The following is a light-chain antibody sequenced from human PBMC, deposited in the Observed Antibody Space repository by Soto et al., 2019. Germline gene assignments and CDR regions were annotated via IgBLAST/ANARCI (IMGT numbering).Light chain of an antibody. Sequence: QSVLTQPASVSGSPGQSITISCTGTSSDVGGYNYVSWYQQHPGKAPKLMIYEVSNRPSGVSNRFSGSKSGNTASLTITGLQAEDEAGYYCSSYINSTTLVFGGGTQLTVL. J-gene: IGLJ3*02. CDR2: EVS. V-gene: IGLV2-14*01. CDR3: SSYINSTTLV. CDR1: SSDVGGYNY.